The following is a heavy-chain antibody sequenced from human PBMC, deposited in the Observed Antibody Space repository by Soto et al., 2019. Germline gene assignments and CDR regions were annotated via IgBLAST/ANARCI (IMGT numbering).Heavy chain of an antibody. V-gene: IGHV1-69*01. CDR3: ARVSDYCSSTSCSKFDP. D-gene: IGHD2-2*01. J-gene: IGHJ5*02. CDR1: GGTFSSYA. CDR2: IIPIFGTA. Sequence: QVQLVQSGAEVKKPGSSVKVSCKASGGTFSSYAISWVRQATGQGLEWMGGIIPIFGTANYAQKFQGRVTITADESTSTANMELSSLRSEDTAVYYCARVSDYCSSTSCSKFDPWGQGTLVTVSS.